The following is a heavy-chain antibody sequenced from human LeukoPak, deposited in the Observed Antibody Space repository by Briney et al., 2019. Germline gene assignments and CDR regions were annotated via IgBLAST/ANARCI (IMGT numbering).Heavy chain of an antibody. V-gene: IGHV3-7*01. D-gene: IGHD2-2*01. CDR1: RFTFSSYW. CDR3: ARDLGYCSSTSCHPRFINDY. J-gene: IGHJ4*02. Sequence: GGSLRLSCAASRFTFSSYWMSWVRQAPGKGLEWVANIKQDGSEKYYVDSVKGRFTISRDNAKNSLYLQMNSLRAEDTAVYYCARDLGYCSSTSCHPRFINDYWGQGTLVTVSS. CDR2: IKQDGSEK.